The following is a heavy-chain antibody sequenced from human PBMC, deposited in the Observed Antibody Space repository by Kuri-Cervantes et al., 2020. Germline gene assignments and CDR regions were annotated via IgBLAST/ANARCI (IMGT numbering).Heavy chain of an antibody. J-gene: IGHJ4*02. D-gene: IGHD1-26*01. CDR3: ARSLYSGSYYVDY. CDR2: MNPNSGNT. V-gene: IGHV1-8*01. CDR1: GYTFTSYD. Sequence: ASVNVSCKASGYTFTSYDINWVRQATGQGLEWMGWMNPNSGNTGYAQKFQGRVTMTTDTSTSTAYMELRSLRSDDTAVYYCARSLYSGSYYVDYWGQGTLVTVSS.